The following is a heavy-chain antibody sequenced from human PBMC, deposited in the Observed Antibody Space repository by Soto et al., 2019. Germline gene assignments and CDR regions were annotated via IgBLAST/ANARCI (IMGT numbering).Heavy chain of an antibody. V-gene: IGHV1-69*13. Sequence: SVKVSCKASGGTFSSYSISWVRQAPGQGLEWMGGIIPIFGTANYAQKFQGRVTITADESTSTAYMELSSLRSEDTAVYYCARGAFHSSGWSNWFDPWGQGTLVTVSS. D-gene: IGHD6-19*01. CDR1: GGTFSSYS. CDR2: IIPIFGTA. CDR3: ARGAFHSSGWSNWFDP. J-gene: IGHJ5*02.